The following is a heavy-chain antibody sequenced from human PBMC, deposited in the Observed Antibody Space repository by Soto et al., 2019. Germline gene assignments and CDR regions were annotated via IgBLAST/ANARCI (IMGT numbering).Heavy chain of an antibody. V-gene: IGHV3-21*01. CDR1: GFTFSSYS. D-gene: IGHD3-10*01. J-gene: IGHJ4*02. CDR3: ARDSGLMVRGVIMPLKY. CDR2: ISSSSSYI. Sequence: PGGSLRLSCAASGFTFSSYSMNWVRQAPGKGLEWVSSISSSSSYIYYADSVKGRFTISRDNAKNSLYLQMNSLRAEDTAVYYCARDSGLMVRGVIMPLKYWGQGTLVTVSS.